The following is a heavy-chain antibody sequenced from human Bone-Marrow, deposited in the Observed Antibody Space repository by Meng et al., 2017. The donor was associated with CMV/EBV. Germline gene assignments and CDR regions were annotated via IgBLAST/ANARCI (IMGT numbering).Heavy chain of an antibody. J-gene: IGHJ6*02. CDR3: AREPAKKGPYGMDF. CDR2: INHSGST. Sequence: SETLSLTCAVYGGSFSGYYWSWIRQPPGKGLEWIGEINHSGSTNYNPSLKSRVTISVDTSKNQFSLKLSSVTAADTAVYYCAREPAKKGPYGMDFWGQGNTVTVSS. D-gene: IGHD1-14*01. V-gene: IGHV4-34*01. CDR1: GGSFSGYY.